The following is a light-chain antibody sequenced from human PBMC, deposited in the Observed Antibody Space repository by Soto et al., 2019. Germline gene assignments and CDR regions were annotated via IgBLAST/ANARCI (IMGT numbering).Light chain of an antibody. V-gene: IGKV3-15*01. CDR3: QQYDIWPPYT. CDR2: DAS. J-gene: IGKJ2*01. Sequence: VMTQSPASLSASAGERVTLSCRASQNISSSVAWYQQRPGQAPRLLIYDASTRATGIPPRFSGGGAGTEFTVPISSLQSEDFAIYYCQQYDIWPPYTFGQGTKVDI. CDR1: QNISSS.